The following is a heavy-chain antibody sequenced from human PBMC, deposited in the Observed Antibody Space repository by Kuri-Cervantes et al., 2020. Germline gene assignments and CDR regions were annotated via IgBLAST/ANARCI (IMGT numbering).Heavy chain of an antibody. CDR1: GFTFSNYY. CDR2: ISSSGSTI. CDR3: AGDSSGLNWFDP. J-gene: IGHJ5*02. D-gene: IGHD3-22*01. Sequence: GGSLRLSCAASGFTFSNYYMSWIRQAPGKGLEWVSYISSSGSTIYYADSVKGRFTISRDNAKNSLYLQMNSRRAEDTAVYYCAGDSSGLNWFDPWGQGTPVTVSS. V-gene: IGHV3-11*01.